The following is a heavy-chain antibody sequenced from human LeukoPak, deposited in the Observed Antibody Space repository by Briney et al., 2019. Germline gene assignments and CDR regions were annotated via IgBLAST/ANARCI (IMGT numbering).Heavy chain of an antibody. Sequence: SETLSLTCTVSGGSISSTSYYWGWIRQPPGKGLEWIGSIYYSGSTYYNPSLKSRVTISVDTSKNQFSLKLSSVTAADTAVYYCARGSPYYDFWSGYFHEGSRGAFDIWGQGTMVTVSS. V-gene: IGHV4-39*01. CDR1: GGSISSTSYY. J-gene: IGHJ3*02. D-gene: IGHD3-3*01. CDR2: IYYSGST. CDR3: ARGSPYYDFWSGYFHEGSRGAFDI.